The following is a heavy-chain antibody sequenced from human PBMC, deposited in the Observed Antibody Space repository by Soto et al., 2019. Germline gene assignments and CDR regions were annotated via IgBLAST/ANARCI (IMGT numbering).Heavy chain of an antibody. Sequence: PSETLSLTCTVSGGSISSGGYYWSWIRQHPGKGLEWIGYIYYSGSTYYNPSLKSRVTISVDTSKNQFSLKLSSVTAADTAVYYCARDFVVRGVGPYYYGMDVWGQGTTVTVSS. V-gene: IGHV4-31*03. CDR1: GGSISSGGYY. CDR2: IYYSGST. D-gene: IGHD3-10*01. CDR3: ARDFVVRGVGPYYYGMDV. J-gene: IGHJ6*02.